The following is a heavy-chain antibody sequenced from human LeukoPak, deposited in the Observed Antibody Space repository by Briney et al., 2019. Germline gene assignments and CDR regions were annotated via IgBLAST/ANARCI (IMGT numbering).Heavy chain of an antibody. Sequence: PGGSLRLSCAASGFTCSSYTMTWVRQAPGKGLEWVSSISSSSNYIYYADSVKGRFTSSRDNAKNSLYLQMNSLRAEDTAVYYCARDLRELPLWGQGTLVTVSS. CDR1: GFTCSSYT. D-gene: IGHD1-26*01. CDR2: ISSSSNYI. V-gene: IGHV3-21*01. J-gene: IGHJ4*02. CDR3: ARDLRELPL.